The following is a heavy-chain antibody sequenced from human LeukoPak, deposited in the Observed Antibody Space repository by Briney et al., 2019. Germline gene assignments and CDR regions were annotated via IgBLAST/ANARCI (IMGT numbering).Heavy chain of an antibody. D-gene: IGHD6-13*01. J-gene: IGHJ4*02. V-gene: IGHV3-30-3*01. CDR2: ISYDGSNK. Sequence: GGSLRLSCAASGFTFSSYAMHWVRQAPGKGLEWLAVISYDGSNKYYADSVKGRFTISRDNSKNTLYLQMNSLRAEDTAVYYCARDNREQQLVPPTFDYWGQGTLVTVSS. CDR3: ARDNREQQLVPPTFDY. CDR1: GFTFSSYA.